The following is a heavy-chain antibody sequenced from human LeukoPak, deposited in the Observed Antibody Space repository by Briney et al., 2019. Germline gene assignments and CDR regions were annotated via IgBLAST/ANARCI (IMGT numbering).Heavy chain of an antibody. J-gene: IGHJ4*02. D-gene: IGHD5-24*01. CDR2: INPSGGST. Sequence: ASVKVSCKASGYTFTSYYMHWVRQAPGQGLEWMGIINPSGGSTSYAQKFQGRVTITADESTSTAYMELSSLRSEDTAVYYCARSLDGYILAYFDYWGQGTLVTVSS. V-gene: IGHV1-46*01. CDR3: ARSLDGYILAYFDY. CDR1: GYTFTSYY.